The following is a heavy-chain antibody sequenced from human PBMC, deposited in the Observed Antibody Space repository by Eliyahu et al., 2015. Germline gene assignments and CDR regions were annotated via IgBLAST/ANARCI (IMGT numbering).Heavy chain of an antibody. CDR2: IKSKTDGGTT. D-gene: IGHD3-10*01. V-gene: IGHV3-15*01. J-gene: IGHJ4*02. CDR1: GFTXSNAW. CDR3: TTDPLRITQRDY. Sequence: EVQLVESGGGLVKPGGSLRLSCAASGFTXSNAWMSWVRQAPGKGLEWVGRIKSKTDGGTTDYAAPVKGRFTISRDDSKNTLYLQMNSLKTEDTAVYYCTTDPLRITQRDYWGQGTLVTVSS.